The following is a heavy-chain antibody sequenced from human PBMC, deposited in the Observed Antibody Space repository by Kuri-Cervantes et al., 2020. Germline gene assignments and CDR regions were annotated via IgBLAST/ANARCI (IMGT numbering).Heavy chain of an antibody. V-gene: IGHV3-33*06. D-gene: IGHD2-2*01. CDR2: IWYDGSNK. CDR3: AKLYCSSTSCSFFDY. Sequence: GESLKISCAASGFTFSSYGMHWVRQAPGKGLEWVAVIWYDGSNKYYADSVKGRFTISRDNPKNTLYLQMNSLRAEDTAVYYCAKLYCSSTSCSFFDYWGQGTLVTVSS. CDR1: GFTFSSYG. J-gene: IGHJ4*02.